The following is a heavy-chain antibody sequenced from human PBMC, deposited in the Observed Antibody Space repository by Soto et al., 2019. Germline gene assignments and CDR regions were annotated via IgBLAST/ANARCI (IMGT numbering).Heavy chain of an antibody. Sequence: QLQLQESGPGLVKPSETLSLTCSVSDDSINSDKYYWGWIRQPPGKGLEWIGSIYYRGNAYYNPSLKTRVTRSIDQSKSQLSVKLNSVTAADSAVYFCARLEGLATITYDFDCWGPGALVTVSS. V-gene: IGHV4-39*01. CDR1: DDSINSDKYY. CDR3: ARLEGLATITYDFDC. J-gene: IGHJ4*02. CDR2: IYYRGNA. D-gene: IGHD6-19*01.